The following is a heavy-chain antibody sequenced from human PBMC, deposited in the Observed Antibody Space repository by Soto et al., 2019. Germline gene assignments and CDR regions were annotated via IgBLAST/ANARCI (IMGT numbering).Heavy chain of an antibody. CDR1: GYTFTSYA. J-gene: IGHJ6*03. CDR2: INAGNGNT. CDR3: AGVTTTKSKPNYYYYMDV. Sequence: VASVKVSCKASGYTFTSYAMHWVRQAPGQRLEWMGWINAGNGNTKYSQKFQGRVTITRDTSASTAYMELSSLRPEDTAVYYCAGVTTTKSKPNYYYYMDVWGKGTTVTVSS. D-gene: IGHD4-4*01. V-gene: IGHV1-3*01.